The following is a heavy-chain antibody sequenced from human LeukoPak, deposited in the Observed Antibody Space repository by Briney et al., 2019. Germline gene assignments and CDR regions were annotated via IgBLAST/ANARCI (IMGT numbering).Heavy chain of an antibody. CDR3: ARRGDTAMVLRYFDY. CDR2: IYYSGST. Sequence: KTSETLSLTCTVSGGSISSSSYYWGWIRQPPGKGLEWIGSIYYSGSTYYNPSLKSRVTISVDTSKNQFSLKLSSVTAADTAVYYCARRGDTAMVLRYFDYWGQGTLVTVSS. V-gene: IGHV4-39*01. CDR1: GGSISSSSYY. D-gene: IGHD5-18*01. J-gene: IGHJ4*02.